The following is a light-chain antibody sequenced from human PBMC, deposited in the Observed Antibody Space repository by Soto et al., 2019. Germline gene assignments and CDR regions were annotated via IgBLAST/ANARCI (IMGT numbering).Light chain of an antibody. Sequence: EIVLTQSPGTLSLSPGERATLSCRASHSITRSFLAWYQQRPGQAPRLLISGASSRATGIPDRFSGSGSGKDFTLAISRLEPEDFAVYFCQQYGSSPRTFGQGTKVEIK. V-gene: IGKV3-20*01. CDR1: HSITRSF. CDR2: GAS. J-gene: IGKJ1*01. CDR3: QQYGSSPRT.